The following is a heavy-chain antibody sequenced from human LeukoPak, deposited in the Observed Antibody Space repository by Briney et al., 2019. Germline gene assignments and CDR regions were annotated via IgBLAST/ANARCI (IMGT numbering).Heavy chain of an antibody. J-gene: IGHJ6*03. V-gene: IGHV5-51*01. CDR2: IYPGDSDT. CDR3: ARVPYDFWSGYPDLYYYYYMDV. D-gene: IGHD3-3*01. CDR1: GYSFTSYW. Sequence: GESLKISCKGSGYSFTSYWIGWVRQMPGKGLEWMGIIYPGDSDTRYSPSFQGQVTISAGKSISTAYLQWSSLKASDTAMYYCARVPYDFWSGYPDLYYYYYMDVWGKGTAVTVSS.